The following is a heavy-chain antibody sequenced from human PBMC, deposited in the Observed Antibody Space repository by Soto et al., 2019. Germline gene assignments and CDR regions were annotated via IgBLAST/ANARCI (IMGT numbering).Heavy chain of an antibody. CDR2: ISGSGGST. D-gene: IGHD3-10*01. V-gene: IGHV3-23*01. CDR3: AKDDRHYYYGSSDY. CDR1: GFTFSSYA. Sequence: GGSLRLSCAASGFTFSSYAMSWVRQAPGKGLEWVSAISGSGGSTYYADSVKGRFTISRDNSKNTLYLQMNSLRAEDTAVYYCAKDDRHYYYGSSDYWGQGTLVTVSS. J-gene: IGHJ4*02.